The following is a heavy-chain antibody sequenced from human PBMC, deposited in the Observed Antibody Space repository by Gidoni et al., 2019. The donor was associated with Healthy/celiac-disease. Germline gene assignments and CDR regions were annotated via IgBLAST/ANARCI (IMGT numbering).Heavy chain of an antibody. Sequence: QLQLQESRPGQVKPSETLSLTCPFSGCSISRSSSYGGWIRQPPGQGLECIGSSDCRGRTYYNPSLRSRVTISVDTSKNQFSLKLSSVTAADTAVYYCARRSLHYDFWSGYVGRFDPWGQGTLVTVSS. D-gene: IGHD3-3*01. CDR3: ARRSLHYDFWSGYVGRFDP. CDR2: SDCRGRT. V-gene: IGHV4-39*01. J-gene: IGHJ5*02. CDR1: GCSISRSSSY.